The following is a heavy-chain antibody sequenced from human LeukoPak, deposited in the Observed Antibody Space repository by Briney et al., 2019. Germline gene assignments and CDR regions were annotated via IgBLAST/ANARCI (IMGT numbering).Heavy chain of an antibody. Sequence: SETLSLTCTVSGGSISTSGHYWGWIRQSPGKGLEWVGSMYNSGPTYYNPSLKSRVTISTDTSKNQFSLRLSSVTAADTAVYYCARFFDYWGQGTLVTVSS. D-gene: IGHD3-3*01. CDR2: MYNSGPT. CDR3: ARFFDY. CDR1: GGSISTSGHY. V-gene: IGHV4-39*01. J-gene: IGHJ4*02.